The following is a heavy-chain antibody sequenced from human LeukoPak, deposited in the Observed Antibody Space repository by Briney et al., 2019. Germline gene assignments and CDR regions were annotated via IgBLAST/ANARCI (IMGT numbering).Heavy chain of an antibody. CDR1: GGSITIYY. V-gene: IGHV4-4*07. CDR3: ARDHHDFWSGSYGMDV. D-gene: IGHD3-3*01. J-gene: IGHJ6*02. CDR2: IYTSGST. Sequence: SETLSLTCTVSGGSITIYYWSWIRQPAGKGLEWIGRIYTSGSTNYNPSLKSRVTMSVDTSKNQFSLKLSSVTAADTAVYYCARDHHDFWSGSYGMDVWAKGPRSPSP.